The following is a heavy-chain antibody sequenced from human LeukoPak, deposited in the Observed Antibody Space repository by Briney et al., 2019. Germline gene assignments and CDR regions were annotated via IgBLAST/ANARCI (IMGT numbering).Heavy chain of an antibody. V-gene: IGHV3-33*06. J-gene: IGHJ4*02. Sequence: PGSSLRLSCAASGFPFNGSGMHWVRQAPGKGLEWVAIIWYDGSNQYYADSVKGRFTISRDNSKNTVDLQMNSLRAEDTAVYFCAKDKDTPATAQPQRGYFESWGRGTLVTVSS. CDR2: IWYDGSNQ. D-gene: IGHD2-21*02. CDR1: GFPFNGSG. CDR3: AKDKDTPATAQPQRGYFES.